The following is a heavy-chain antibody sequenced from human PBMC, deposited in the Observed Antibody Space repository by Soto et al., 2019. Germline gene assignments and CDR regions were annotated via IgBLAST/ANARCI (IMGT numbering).Heavy chain of an antibody. J-gene: IGHJ6*02. D-gene: IGHD2-2*01. Sequence: SQTLSLTCAISGDSVSSNSAAWNWIRQSPSRGLEWLGRTYYRSKWYNDYAVSVKSRITINPDTSKNQFSLQLNSVTPEDTAVYYCAREDPLTSCYGEWGFVCYYGMDVWGQGTTVTVSS. V-gene: IGHV6-1*01. CDR3: AREDPLTSCYGEWGFVCYYGMDV. CDR2: TYYRSKWYN. CDR1: GDSVSSNSAA.